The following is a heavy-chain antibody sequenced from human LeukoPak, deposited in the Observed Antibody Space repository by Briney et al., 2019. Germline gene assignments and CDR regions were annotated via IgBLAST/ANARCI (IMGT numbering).Heavy chain of an antibody. CDR3: ARHGVGRGGDFYY. V-gene: IGHV4-61*08. Sequence: SEALSLPCTVSNDSIISWDYYWTGIRQPRGKGLGRFGFIYFRESTKSIPSPKSRVSISVDTTTNQFSLKLSSVTAADTAVYYCARHGVGRGGDFYYWGQGTLVTVSS. J-gene: IGHJ4*02. D-gene: IGHD3-10*01. CDR2: IYFREST. CDR1: NDSIISWDYY.